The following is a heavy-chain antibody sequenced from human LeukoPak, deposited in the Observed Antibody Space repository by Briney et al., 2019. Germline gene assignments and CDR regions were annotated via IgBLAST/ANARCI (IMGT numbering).Heavy chain of an antibody. V-gene: IGHV3-7*01. D-gene: IGHD4-17*01. CDR2: INPDGSGT. J-gene: IGHJ4*02. CDR3: VRLFGGVTTFDY. Sequence: GGSLRLSCAASGFTFSAYWMSWVRQGPGKGLDWVASINPDGSGTRYVDSVRGRFTISRDNAQNSLYLHMNSLSAEGTAVYYCVRLFGGVTTFDYWGQGTLITVSS. CDR1: GFTFSAYW.